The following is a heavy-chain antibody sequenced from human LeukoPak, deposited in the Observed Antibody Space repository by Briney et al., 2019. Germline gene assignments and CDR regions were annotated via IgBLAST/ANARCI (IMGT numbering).Heavy chain of an antibody. D-gene: IGHD4-17*01. J-gene: IGHJ4*02. V-gene: IGHV4-59*01. CDR2: IYYSGST. CDR3: ARGYAYGDTRSFDY. CDR1: GGSIRGLY. Sequence: SETPSLTCTVSGGSIRGLYWSWIRQPPGEGLEWIGYIYYSGSTTYNPSLKSRVTISVDTSKNQFSLRLRSVTAADTALYYCARGYAYGDTRSFDYWGQGALVTVSS.